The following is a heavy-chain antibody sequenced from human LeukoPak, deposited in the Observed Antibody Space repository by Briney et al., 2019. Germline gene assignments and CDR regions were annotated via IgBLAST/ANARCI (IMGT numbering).Heavy chain of an antibody. CDR3: ASDGLYCSGGSCYPSMFDY. V-gene: IGHV3-30*01. CDR1: GFTFSRYG. Sequence: GGSLRLSCAAAGFTFSRYGMHWVRHAPGKGLVWVSHVKTDGRTTHYADSVKGRFTISRDNSKNTLYLQMNSLRAEDTAVYYCASDGLYCSGGSCYPSMFDYWGQGTLVTVSS. J-gene: IGHJ4*02. D-gene: IGHD2-15*01. CDR2: VKTDGRTT.